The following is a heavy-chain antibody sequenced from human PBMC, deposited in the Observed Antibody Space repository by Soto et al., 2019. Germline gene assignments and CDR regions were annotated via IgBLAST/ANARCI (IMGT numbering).Heavy chain of an antibody. D-gene: IGHD4-17*01. CDR2: IYYSGST. V-gene: IGHV4-59*08. CDR1: GGSISSYY. CDR3: ARPRATSRYGDYVADAFDI. J-gene: IGHJ3*02. Sequence: SETLSLTCTVSGGSISSYYWSWIRQPPGKGLEWIGYIYYSGSTNYNPSLKSRVTISVNTSKNQFSLKLSSVTAADTAVYYCARPRATSRYGDYVADAFDIWGQGTMVTVSS.